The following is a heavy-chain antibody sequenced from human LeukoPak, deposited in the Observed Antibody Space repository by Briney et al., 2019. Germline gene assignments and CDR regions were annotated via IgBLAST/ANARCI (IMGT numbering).Heavy chain of an antibody. D-gene: IGHD3-22*01. V-gene: IGHV4-59*01. Sequence: PSETLSLTCTVSGGSISSYYWSWIRQPPGKGLEWIGYIYYSGSTNYNPSLKSRVTISVDTSKNQFSLKLSSVTAADTAVYYCARDHAGPFYDSSGYNYYYYYMDVWGKGTTVTVSS. CDR2: IYYSGST. CDR1: GGSISSYY. CDR3: ARDHAGPFYDSSGYNYYYYYMDV. J-gene: IGHJ6*03.